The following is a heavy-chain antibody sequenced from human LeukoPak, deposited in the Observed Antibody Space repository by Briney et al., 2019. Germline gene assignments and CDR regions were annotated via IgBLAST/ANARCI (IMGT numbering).Heavy chain of an antibody. V-gene: IGHV4-59*01. J-gene: IGHJ6*03. CDR3: ARTTEGGYTSDYFYYYYMDV. CDR2: IYYSGST. Sequence: SETLSLTCTVSGGSISSYYWSWIRQPPGKGLEWIGYIYYSGSTNYNPSLKSRVTISVDTSKNQFSLKLSSVTAADTAVYYCARTTEGGYTSDYFYYYYMDVWGKGTTVTISS. CDR1: GGSISSYY. D-gene: IGHD5-18*01.